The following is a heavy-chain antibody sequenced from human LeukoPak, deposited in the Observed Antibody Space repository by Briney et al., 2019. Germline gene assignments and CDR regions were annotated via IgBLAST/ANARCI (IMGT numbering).Heavy chain of an antibody. CDR2: IKQDGSEK. V-gene: IGHV3-7*01. J-gene: IGHJ3*02. CDR1: GFTFSSYW. D-gene: IGHD3-22*01. Sequence: GESLRLSCAASGFTFSSYWMSWVRQAPGKGLEWVANIKQDGSEKYYVDSVKGRFTISRDNAKNSLYLQMNSLRAEDTAVYYCAKGSHSSALRHAFDIWGQGTIVTVSS. CDR3: AKGSHSSALRHAFDI.